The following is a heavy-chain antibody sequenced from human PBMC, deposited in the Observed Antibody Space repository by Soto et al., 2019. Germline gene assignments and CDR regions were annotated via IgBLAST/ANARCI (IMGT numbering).Heavy chain of an antibody. CDR2: IFHSGTT. Sequence: PAETVALPHTFCGASISRCYGSCIVHPPGKGLEWIGYIFHSGTTNYNPSLKSRVTISVDTSKNQFSLNLGSLTTAATAVYFCARGGNRYSSTSSGVGGFAYWGQGTLVTVPS. J-gene: IGHJ4*02. CDR1: GASISRCY. D-gene: IGHD6-6*01. V-gene: IGHV4-59*13. CDR3: ARGGNRYSSTSSGVGGFAY.